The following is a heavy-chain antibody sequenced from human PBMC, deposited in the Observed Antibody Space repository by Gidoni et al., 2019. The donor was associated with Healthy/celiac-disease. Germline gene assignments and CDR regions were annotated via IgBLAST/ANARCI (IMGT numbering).Heavy chain of an antibody. CDR1: GFTFSSYA. Sequence: EVQLLESGGGLVQPGGSLRLSCAASGFTFSSYAMSWVRQAPGKGLEWVSAISGSGGSTYYADSVKGRFTISRDNSKNTLYLQMNSLRAEDTAVYYCATDSSGWQGFDYWGQGTLVTVSS. CDR3: ATDSSGWQGFDY. D-gene: IGHD6-19*01. CDR2: ISGSGGST. V-gene: IGHV3-23*01. J-gene: IGHJ4*02.